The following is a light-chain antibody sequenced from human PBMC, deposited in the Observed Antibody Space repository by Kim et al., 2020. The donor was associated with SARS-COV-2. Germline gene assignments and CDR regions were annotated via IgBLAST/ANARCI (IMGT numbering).Light chain of an antibody. CDR1: IMVVAGYHY. J-gene: IGLJ3*02. Sequence: GESVTTSGTGTIMVVAGYHYVSCYQQHPADAPDLMIYEVDKRPSGVPDRFSGSKSGNTASLTVSGRQAEDEADYYCSSYASNIAWVFGGGTQLTVL. CDR2: EVD. V-gene: IGLV2-8*01. CDR3: SSYASNIAWV.